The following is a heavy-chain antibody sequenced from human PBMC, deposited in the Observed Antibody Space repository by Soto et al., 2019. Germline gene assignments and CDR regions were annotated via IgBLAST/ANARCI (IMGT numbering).Heavy chain of an antibody. CDR1: GFTFTSSA. D-gene: IGHD5-12*01. V-gene: IGHV1-58*01. CDR2: IVVGSGNT. Sequence: QMQLVQSGPEVKKPGTSVKVSCKASGFTFTSSAVQWVRQARGQRLEWIGWIVVGSGNTNYAQKFQERVTITRDMSTSTAYMELSSLRSEDTAVYYCAASVGPWGIVATMYDCWGQGTLVTVSS. CDR3: AASVGPWGIVATMYDC. J-gene: IGHJ4*02.